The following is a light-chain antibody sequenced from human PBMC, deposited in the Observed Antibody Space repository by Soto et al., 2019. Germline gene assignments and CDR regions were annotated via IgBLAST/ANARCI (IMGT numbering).Light chain of an antibody. J-gene: IGKJ2*01. CDR1: QSVSSTY. CDR2: GAS. Sequence: EIVLTQSPGTLSLSLGERATLSCRASQSVSSTYLAWYQQKPGQAPRLLIHGASSRATGIPDRFSGSGSGTDFNLTISRLEPEDFAVYYCQQYGDSLYSFGQGTKLEIK. V-gene: IGKV3-20*01. CDR3: QQYGDSLYS.